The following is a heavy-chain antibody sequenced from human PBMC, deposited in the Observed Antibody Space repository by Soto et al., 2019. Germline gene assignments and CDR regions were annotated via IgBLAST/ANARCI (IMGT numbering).Heavy chain of an antibody. J-gene: IGHJ4*02. CDR1: GVTFSDYY. CDR2: ISRSSSYT. CDR3: AGGGGSYLPDY. V-gene: IGHV3-11*03. Sequence: GGSLRLACAASGVTFSDYYMSWIRQAPGKGLEWVSYISRSSSYTNYADSVNGRFTISRDDAKNSLYLQMNSLRADDTAVYYCAGGGGSYLPDYWGQGTLVTVSS. D-gene: IGHD1-26*01.